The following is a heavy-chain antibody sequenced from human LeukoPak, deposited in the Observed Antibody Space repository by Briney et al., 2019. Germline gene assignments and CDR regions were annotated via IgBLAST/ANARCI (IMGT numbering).Heavy chain of an antibody. CDR3: ARALGMIVVVPSDY. D-gene: IGHD3-22*01. CDR2: ISAYNGNT. Sequence: ASVKVSCKASGYIFTSYGISWVRQAPGQGLEWMGWISAYNGNTNYAQKLQGRVTMTTDTSTSTAYMELRSLRSDDTAVYYCARALGMIVVVPSDYWGQGTLVTVSS. V-gene: IGHV1-18*01. CDR1: GYIFTSYG. J-gene: IGHJ4*02.